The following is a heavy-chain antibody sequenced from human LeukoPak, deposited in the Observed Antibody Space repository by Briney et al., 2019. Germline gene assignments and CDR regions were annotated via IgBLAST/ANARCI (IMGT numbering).Heavy chain of an antibody. D-gene: IGHD2-15*01. CDR2: ISYGGSNT. V-gene: IGHV3-30*18. Sequence: GGSLRLSCAASGFTFSSYGMHWVRQAPGKGLGWVAVISYGGSNTYYADSVKGRFTISRDNSKNTLYLQMNSLRAEDTAVYYCAKPLYGSGGSCFDYWGQGTLVTVSS. CDR1: GFTFSSYG. CDR3: AKPLYGSGGSCFDY. J-gene: IGHJ4*02.